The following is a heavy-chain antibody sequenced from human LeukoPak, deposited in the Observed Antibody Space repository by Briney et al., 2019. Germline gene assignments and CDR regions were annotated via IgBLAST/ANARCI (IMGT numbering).Heavy chain of an antibody. CDR1: GFTFSDYY. J-gene: IGHJ6*03. Sequence: GGSLRLSCAASGFTFSDYYMSWIRQAPGKGLEWVSYITSSGSTIYHADSVKGRFTISRDNAKNSLYLQMNSLRAEDTAVYYCAKGFLEWLLYYMDVWGKGTTVTVSS. V-gene: IGHV3-11*01. CDR3: AKGFLEWLLYYMDV. CDR2: ITSSGSTI. D-gene: IGHD3-3*01.